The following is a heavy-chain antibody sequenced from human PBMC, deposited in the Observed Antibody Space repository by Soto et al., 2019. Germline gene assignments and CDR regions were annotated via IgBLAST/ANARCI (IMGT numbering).Heavy chain of an antibody. V-gene: IGHV4-4*02. Sequence: QVQLQESGPGLVKPSGTLSLTCAVSGGSVSDDNWWSWVRQSPGKGLEWIGEIYHNGRTNYNPSLKSRVTISVDKSTNQFFLRLTSLSDADTAVYYCVRVDPNYIGWGYWHFDLWGRGTLVTVSS. D-gene: IGHD3-10*01. J-gene: IGHJ2*01. CDR3: VRVDPNYIGWGYWHFDL. CDR1: GGSVSDDNW. CDR2: IYHNGRT.